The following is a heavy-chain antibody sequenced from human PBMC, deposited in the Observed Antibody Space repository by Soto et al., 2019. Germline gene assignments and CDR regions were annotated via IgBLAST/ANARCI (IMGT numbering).Heavy chain of an antibody. CDR1: GFTFSIYG. V-gene: IGHV3-30*18. CDR2: ISNDGSQE. CDR3: AKDLSMAALDFDH. J-gene: IGHJ4*02. Sequence: HPGGSLRLSCAASGFTFSIYGMHWVRQAPGKGLEWVALISNDGSQEFYANSVEGRFSISRDNFKNTLYLQMNSLRVEDTAVYYCAKDLSMAALDFDHWGQGTQVTVSS. D-gene: IGHD6-19*01.